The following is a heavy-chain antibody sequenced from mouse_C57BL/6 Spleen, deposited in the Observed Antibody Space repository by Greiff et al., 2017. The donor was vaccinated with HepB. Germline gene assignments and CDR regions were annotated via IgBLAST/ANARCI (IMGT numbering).Heavy chain of an antibody. V-gene: IGHV5-4*01. D-gene: IGHD1-1*01. J-gene: IGHJ2*01. CDR3: ARETVDYFDY. CDR2: ISDGGSYT. Sequence: DVHLVESGGGLVKPGGSLKLSCAASGFTFSSYAMSWVRQTPEKRLEWVATISDGGSYTYYPDNVKGRFTISRDNAKNNLYLQMSHLKSEDTAMYYCARETVDYFDYWGQGTTLTVSS. CDR1: GFTFSSYA.